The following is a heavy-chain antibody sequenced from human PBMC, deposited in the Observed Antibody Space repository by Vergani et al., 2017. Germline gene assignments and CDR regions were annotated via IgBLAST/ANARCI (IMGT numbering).Heavy chain of an antibody. CDR2: IYYSGST. Sequence: QLQLQESGPGLVKPSETLSLTCTVSGGSISSSSYYWGWIRQPPGKGLEWIGSIYYSGSTYYNPSLKSRVTISVDTSKNQFSLKLSSVTAADTAVYYCARDTSEQHVGVDYWGQGTLVTVSS. CDR1: GGSISSSSYY. J-gene: IGHJ4*02. D-gene: IGHD6-13*01. V-gene: IGHV4-39*07. CDR3: ARDTSEQHVGVDY.